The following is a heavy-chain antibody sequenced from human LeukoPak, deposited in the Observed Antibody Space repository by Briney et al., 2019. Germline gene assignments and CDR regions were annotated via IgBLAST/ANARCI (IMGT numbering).Heavy chain of an antibody. V-gene: IGHV1-69*06. D-gene: IGHD5-12*01. CDR3: AREGVDIVATYFDY. CDR2: IIPIFGTA. Sequence: SVKVSRKASGGTFSSYAISWVRQAPGQGLEWMGGIIPIFGTANYAQKFQGRVTITADKSTSTAYMELSSLRSEDTAVYYCAREGVDIVATYFDYWGQGTLVTVSS. J-gene: IGHJ4*02. CDR1: GGTFSSYA.